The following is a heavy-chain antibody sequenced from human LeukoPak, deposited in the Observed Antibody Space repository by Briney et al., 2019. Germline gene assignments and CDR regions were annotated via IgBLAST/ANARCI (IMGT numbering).Heavy chain of an antibody. CDR1: GSTFSSYA. V-gene: IGHV3-64*01. Sequence: GGSLGLSCAASGSTFSSYAMHWVRQAPGKGLEYVSAISSNGGSTYYANSVKGRFTISRDNSKNTLYLQMGSLRAEDMAVYYCARDYYDSSGPLGPAGYWGQGTLVTVSS. CDR2: ISSNGGST. D-gene: IGHD3-22*01. J-gene: IGHJ4*02. CDR3: ARDYYDSSGPLGPAGY.